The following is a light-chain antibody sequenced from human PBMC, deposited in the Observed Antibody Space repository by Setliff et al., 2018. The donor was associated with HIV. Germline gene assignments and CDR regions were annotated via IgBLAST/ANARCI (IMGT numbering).Light chain of an antibody. J-gene: IGLJ1*01. Sequence: QSVLTQPASVSGSPGQSITISCTGTSSDVGSYSLVSWYQQHPGKAPKLIMYEVTKRPSGVSNRFSGSKSGNTASLTISGLQAEDEADYYCCSYAGSSTPYVFGTGTKVTVL. CDR1: SSDVGSYSL. CDR3: CSYAGSSTPYV. V-gene: IGLV2-23*02. CDR2: EVT.